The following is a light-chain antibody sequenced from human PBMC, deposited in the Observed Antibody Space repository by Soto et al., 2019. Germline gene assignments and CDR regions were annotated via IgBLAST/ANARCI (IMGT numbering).Light chain of an antibody. J-gene: IGLJ2*01. Sequence: QSVLTQPRSVSGSPGQSVTISCTGTSGDVGGYNFVSWYQQHPGKVPTLVIFDVSHRPSGVPDRFSGSTSGNTASLTISGLQAEDEADYYCCSYGGSYTWVFGGGTKLTVL. CDR1: SGDVGGYNF. V-gene: IGLV2-11*01. CDR2: DVS. CDR3: CSYGGSYTWV.